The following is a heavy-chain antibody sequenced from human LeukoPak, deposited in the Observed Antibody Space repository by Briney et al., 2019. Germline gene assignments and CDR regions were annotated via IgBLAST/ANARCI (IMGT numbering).Heavy chain of an antibody. J-gene: IGHJ3*02. V-gene: IGHV4-34*01. D-gene: IGHD6-19*01. CDR2: INHSGST. CDR3: ARSDSSGWPGVDAFDI. Sequence: PSETLSLTCAVYGGSFSGYYWSWIRQPPGKGLEWIGEINHSGSTNYNPSLKSRVTISVDTSKNQFSLKLSSVTAADMAVYYCARSDSSGWPGVDAFDIWGQGTMVTVSS. CDR1: GGSFSGYY.